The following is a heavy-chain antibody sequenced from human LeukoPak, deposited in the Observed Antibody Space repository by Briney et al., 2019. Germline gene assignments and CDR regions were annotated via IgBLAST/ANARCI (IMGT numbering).Heavy chain of an antibody. CDR1: GFTFSSYA. D-gene: IGHD5-12*01. CDR2: ISGSGGST. Sequence: GGSLRLSCAASGFTFSSYAMSWVRQAPGKGLEWVSAISGSGGSTYYADSVKGRFTISRDNAKNTLYLQMNSLRAEDTAVYYCARVDGYSGYDWWGQGTLVTVSS. V-gene: IGHV3-23*01. CDR3: ARVDGYSGYDW. J-gene: IGHJ4*02.